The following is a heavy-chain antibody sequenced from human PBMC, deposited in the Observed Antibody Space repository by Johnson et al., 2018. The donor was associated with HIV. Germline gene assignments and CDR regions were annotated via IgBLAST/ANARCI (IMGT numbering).Heavy chain of an antibody. CDR3: AKTWDDYDDAFDI. V-gene: IGHV3-30*02. CDR2: IRYDGSNK. D-gene: IGHD4/OR15-4a*01. CDR1: GFTFSSYG. J-gene: IGHJ3*02. Sequence: QVQLVESGGGVVQPGRSLRLSCAASGFTFSSYGMHWVRQAPGKGLEWVAFIRYDGSNKYYADSVKGRFTISRDNSKNTLYLQMNSLRAEDTAVYYCAKTWDDYDDAFDIWGQGTMVTVSS.